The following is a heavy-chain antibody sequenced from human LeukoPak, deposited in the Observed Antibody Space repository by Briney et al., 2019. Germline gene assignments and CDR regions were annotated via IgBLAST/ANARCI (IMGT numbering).Heavy chain of an antibody. CDR2: INHSGST. CDR1: GGSLSGYY. Sequence: SETLSLTCAVYGGSLSGYYWSWIRQPPGKGLEWIGEINHSGSTNYNPSLKSRVTISVDTSKNQFSLKLSSVTAADTAVYYCARRVVTAIGDAFGIWGQGTMVTVSS. CDR3: ARRVVTAIGDAFGI. J-gene: IGHJ3*02. V-gene: IGHV4-34*01. D-gene: IGHD2-21*02.